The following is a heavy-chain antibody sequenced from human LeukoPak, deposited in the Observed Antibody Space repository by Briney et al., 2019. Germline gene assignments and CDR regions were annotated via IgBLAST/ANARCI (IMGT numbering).Heavy chain of an antibody. CDR2: ISAYNVNT. Sequence: ASVKVSCKASGYTFTSYVNSWVRQAPGQGLEWMGWISAYNVNTNYAQKLQGRVTMTTDTSTSTAYMELRSLRSDGTAVYYCAVYCGGDCYKYFQHWGQGTLVTVSS. D-gene: IGHD2-21*02. J-gene: IGHJ1*01. CDR3: AVYCGGDCYKYFQH. V-gene: IGHV1-18*01. CDR1: GYTFTSYV.